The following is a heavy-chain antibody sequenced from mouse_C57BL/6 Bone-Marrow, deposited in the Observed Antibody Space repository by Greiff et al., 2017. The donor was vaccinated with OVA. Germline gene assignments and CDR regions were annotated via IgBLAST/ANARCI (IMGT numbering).Heavy chain of an antibody. D-gene: IGHD1-1*02. Sequence: VQLQQPGAELVMPGASVKLSCKASGYTFTSYWMHWVKQRPGRGLEWIGEIDPSDSYTNYNQKFKGKSTLTVDKSSSTAYMQLSSLTSEDSAVYYCARERYYDSFDYWGQGTTLTVSS. CDR2: IDPSDSYT. CDR1: GYTFTSYW. CDR3: ARERYYDSFDY. V-gene: IGHV1-69*01. J-gene: IGHJ2*01.